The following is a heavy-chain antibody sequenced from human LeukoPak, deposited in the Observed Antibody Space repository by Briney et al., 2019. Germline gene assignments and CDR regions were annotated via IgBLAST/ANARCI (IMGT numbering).Heavy chain of an antibody. D-gene: IGHD4-23*01. CDR3: AKDSLLTVVSPVAAS. CDR2: IKQDGSEK. J-gene: IGHJ5*02. V-gene: IGHV3-7*01. CDR1: GFTFSTYW. Sequence: PGGSLRLSCAASGFTFSTYWMSWVRQAPGKGLEWVANIKQDGSEKYYVDSVKGRFAISRDNAKNSLFLQMNTLRVEDTAVHYRAKDSLLTVVSPVAASWGQGTLVTVSS.